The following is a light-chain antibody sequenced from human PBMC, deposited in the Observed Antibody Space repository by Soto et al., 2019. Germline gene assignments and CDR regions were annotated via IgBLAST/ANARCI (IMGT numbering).Light chain of an antibody. J-gene: IGKJ1*01. CDR1: QSISSY. CDR3: QKYNSAPRGT. V-gene: IGKV1-27*01. Sequence: DIQMTQSPSSLSASVGDRVTITCRASQSISSYLNWYQQKPGKAPKLLIYAASSLQSGVPSRFSGSGSGTDFTLTISSLQPEDVATYYCQKYNSAPRGTFGQGTKVDI. CDR2: AAS.